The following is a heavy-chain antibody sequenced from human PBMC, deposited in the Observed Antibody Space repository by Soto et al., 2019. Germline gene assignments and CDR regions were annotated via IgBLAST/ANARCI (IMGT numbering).Heavy chain of an antibody. Sequence: SVKVSCKASGGTFSSYAISWVRQAPGQGLEWMGGIIPIFGSTRNAQKFQGRVTMTRDTSTSTVYMELSSLRSEDTAVYYCARDFSGPMDYWGRGTLVTVSS. CDR1: GGTFSSYA. J-gene: IGHJ4*02. CDR3: ARDFSGPMDY. V-gene: IGHV1-69*05. CDR2: IIPIFGST. D-gene: IGHD3-10*01.